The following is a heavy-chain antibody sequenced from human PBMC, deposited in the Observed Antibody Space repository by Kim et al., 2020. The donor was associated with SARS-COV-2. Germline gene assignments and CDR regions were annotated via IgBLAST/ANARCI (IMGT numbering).Heavy chain of an antibody. CDR2: A. D-gene: IGHD2-2*01. Sequence: ANYAQKVQGRVTMTADESTSTAYMELSSLRSEDTAVYYCARSRYQRAFDIWGQGTMVTVSS. CDR3: ARSRYQRAFDI. J-gene: IGHJ3*02. V-gene: IGHV1-69*01.